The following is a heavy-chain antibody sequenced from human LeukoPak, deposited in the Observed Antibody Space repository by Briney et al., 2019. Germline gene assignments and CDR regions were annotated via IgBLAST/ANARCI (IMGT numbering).Heavy chain of an antibody. D-gene: IGHD6-13*01. J-gene: IGHJ5*02. V-gene: IGHV4-30-2*01. Sequence: SETLSLTCAVSGGSISSGGYSWSWIRQPPGKGLEWIGYIYHSGSTYYNPSLKSRVTISVDRSKNQFSLKLSSVTAADTAVYYCARRIAAAGTRWFDPWGQGTLVTVSS. CDR2: IYHSGST. CDR1: GGSISSGGYS. CDR3: ARRIAAAGTRWFDP.